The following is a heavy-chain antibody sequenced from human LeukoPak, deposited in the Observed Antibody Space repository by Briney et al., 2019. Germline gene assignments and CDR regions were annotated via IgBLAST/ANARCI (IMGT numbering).Heavy chain of an antibody. CDR2: IIPILGIA. Sequence: SVKVSCKASGGTFSSYTISWVRQAPGQGLEWMGRIIPILGIANYAQKFQGRVTITADKSTSTAYMDLSSLRSADTAVYYCASPGAGGDGYNSYYGMDVWGQGTTVTISS. D-gene: IGHD5-24*01. CDR1: GGTFSSYT. V-gene: IGHV1-69*02. CDR3: ASPGAGGDGYNSYYGMDV. J-gene: IGHJ6*02.